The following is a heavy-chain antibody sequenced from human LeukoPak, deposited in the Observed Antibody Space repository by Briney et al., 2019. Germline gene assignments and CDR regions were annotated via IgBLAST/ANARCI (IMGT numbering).Heavy chain of an antibody. CDR1: GYTFTSYG. Sequence: ASVKVSCKASGYTFTSYGISWVRQAPGQGLEWMGWISAYNGNTNYAQKLQGRVTMTTDTSTSTAYMELRSLRSDDTAVYYCARDDCSSTSCYTVLGYFDYWGQGTLVTVSS. CDR3: ARDDCSSTSCYTVLGYFDY. CDR2: ISAYNGNT. J-gene: IGHJ4*02. D-gene: IGHD2-2*02. V-gene: IGHV1-18*01.